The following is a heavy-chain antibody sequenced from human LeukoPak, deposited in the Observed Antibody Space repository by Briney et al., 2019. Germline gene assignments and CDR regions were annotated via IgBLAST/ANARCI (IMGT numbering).Heavy chain of an antibody. CDR3: ARSRTAYYRYFDS. J-gene: IGHJ4*02. V-gene: IGHV4-59*12. CDR1: GGSISSYY. Sequence: SETLSLTCTVSGGSISSYYWSWIRQPPGKGLEWIGYIYHPETTYYNPSLQSRVTISVNRSKNQFSLKLTSVTAADTAVYYCARSRTAYYRYFDSWGQGTLVTVSS. D-gene: IGHD3-22*01. CDR2: IYHPETT.